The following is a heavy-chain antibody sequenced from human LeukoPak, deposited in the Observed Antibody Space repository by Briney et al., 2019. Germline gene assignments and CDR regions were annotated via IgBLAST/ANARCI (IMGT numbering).Heavy chain of an antibody. CDR3: ARTNYRVVVPAAIDY. D-gene: IGHD2-2*01. V-gene: IGHV3-7*01. J-gene: IGHJ4*02. CDR1: GFTFSSYW. CDR2: IKQDGSEK. Sequence: GGSLRRYCAASGFTFSSYWMSWVRQAPGQGLEWVANIKQDGSEKYYVDSVKGRFTISRDNAKNSLYLQMNSLRAEDTAVYYCARTNYRVVVPAAIDYWGQGTLVTVSS.